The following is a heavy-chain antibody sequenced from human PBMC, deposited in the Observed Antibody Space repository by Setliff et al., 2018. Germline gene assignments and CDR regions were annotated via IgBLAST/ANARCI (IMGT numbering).Heavy chain of an antibody. D-gene: IGHD7-27*01. CDR1: GASFSDYY. Sequence: ETLSLTCTVYGASFSDYYWGWIRQPPGKGLEWIAEINHSGSTNYNPSLKSRVTISVDTSRKQFSLRLTSVTAADTAVYYCAKFGPLDLTGDWAFDNWGQGTLVTVSS. CDR3: AKFGPLDLTGDWAFDN. CDR2: INHSGST. V-gene: IGHV4-34*01. J-gene: IGHJ4*02.